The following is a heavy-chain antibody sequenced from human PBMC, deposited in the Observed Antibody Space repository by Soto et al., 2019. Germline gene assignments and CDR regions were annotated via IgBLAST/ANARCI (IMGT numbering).Heavy chain of an antibody. CDR1: GFTFSSYA. J-gene: IGHJ4*02. Sequence: GGSLRLSCAASGFTFSSYAMSWVRQAPGKGLEWVSAISGSGGSTYYADSVKGRFTISRDNSKNTLYLQMNSLRAEDTAVYYCAKDFWYYYGYGSQYAKTALFGVGYYFDYWGQGTLVTVSS. D-gene: IGHD3-10*01. CDR2: ISGSGGST. CDR3: AKDFWYYYGYGSQYAKTALFGVGYYFDY. V-gene: IGHV3-23*01.